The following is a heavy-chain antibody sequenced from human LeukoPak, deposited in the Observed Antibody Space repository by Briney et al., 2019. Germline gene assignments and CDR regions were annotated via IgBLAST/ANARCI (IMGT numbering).Heavy chain of an antibody. CDR1: GGSISSYY. D-gene: IGHD5-18*01. CDR2: IYYSGST. V-gene: IGHV4-59*01. Sequence: PSETLSLTCTVSGGSISSYYWRWIRQPPGKGLEWIGYIYYSGSTNYNPSLKSRVTISVDTSKNQFSLKLSSVTAADTAVYYCASVDTANEGYYYFDYWGQGTLVTVSS. J-gene: IGHJ4*02. CDR3: ASVDTANEGYYYFDY.